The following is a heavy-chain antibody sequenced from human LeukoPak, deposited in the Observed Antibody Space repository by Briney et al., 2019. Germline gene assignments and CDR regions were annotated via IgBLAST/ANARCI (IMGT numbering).Heavy chain of an antibody. Sequence: GGSLRLSCAASGFTFSSYSMNWVRQAPGKGLEWVSSISSSSYIYYADSVKGRFTISRDNAKNSLYLQMNSLRAEDTAVYYCARDLRDSSGFDHDAFDIWGQGTMVTVSS. CDR2: ISSSSYI. V-gene: IGHV3-21*01. CDR3: ARDLRDSSGFDHDAFDI. CDR1: GFTFSSYS. J-gene: IGHJ3*02. D-gene: IGHD3-22*01.